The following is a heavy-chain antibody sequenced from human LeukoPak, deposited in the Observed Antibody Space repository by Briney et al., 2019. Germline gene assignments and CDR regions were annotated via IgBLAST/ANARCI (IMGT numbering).Heavy chain of an antibody. D-gene: IGHD1-26*01. V-gene: IGHV4-59*08. CDR3: AIRSGRNYYGVDV. CDR2: TYYTGST. J-gene: IGHJ6*02. Sequence: SQTMSLACTVEDPCVGSECRNWSRQYQGKEMEWIGYTYYTGSTNYNPSLRGRVTISIDTSKNQFSLTLSSVTAADTAVYYCAIRSGRNYYGVDVWGQGTTVTVSS. CDR1: DPCVGSEC.